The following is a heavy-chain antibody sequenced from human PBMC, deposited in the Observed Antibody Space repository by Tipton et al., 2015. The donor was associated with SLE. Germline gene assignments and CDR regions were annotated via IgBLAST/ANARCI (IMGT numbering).Heavy chain of an antibody. D-gene: IGHD3-10*01. Sequence: SLRLSCAASGFTFSDYYMSWIRQAPGKGLEWVSYISSSGSTIYYAGSVKGRFTISRDNAKNSLYLQMNSLRAEDTAVYYCARGFGGYAPFYYHGKDGWGPGAPVTISS. CDR3: ARGFGGYAPFYYHGKDG. CDR1: GFTFSDYY. J-gene: IGHJ6*02. CDR2: ISSSGSTI. V-gene: IGHV3-11*04.